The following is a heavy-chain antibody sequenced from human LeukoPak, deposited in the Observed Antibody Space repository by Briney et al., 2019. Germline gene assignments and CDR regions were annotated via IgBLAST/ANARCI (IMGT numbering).Heavy chain of an antibody. CDR1: GGSFSGYY. CDR3: AKPTRGSGSFLIDF. D-gene: IGHD1-26*01. J-gene: IGHJ4*02. CDR2: INHSGST. Sequence: SETLSLTCAVYGGSFSGYYWSWIRQPPGKGLEWIGEINHSGSTNYNPSLKSRVTISVDTSKNQFSLKLSSVTAADTAVYYCAKPTRGSGSFLIDFWGQGTLVTVSS. V-gene: IGHV4-34*01.